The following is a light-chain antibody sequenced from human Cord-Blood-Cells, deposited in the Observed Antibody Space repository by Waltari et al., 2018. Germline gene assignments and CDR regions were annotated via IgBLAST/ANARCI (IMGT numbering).Light chain of an antibody. CDR2: AAS. CDR3: QKYNSAPYT. CDR1: QGISNY. Sequence: DIQMTQSPPSLSASVGDRVTITCRASQGISNYLAWYQQKPGKVPKLLFYAASTLQSGVPSRFSGSGSVTDFTLTISSLQPEDVASYYCQKYNSAPYTFGPGTKVDIK. J-gene: IGKJ3*01. V-gene: IGKV1-27*01.